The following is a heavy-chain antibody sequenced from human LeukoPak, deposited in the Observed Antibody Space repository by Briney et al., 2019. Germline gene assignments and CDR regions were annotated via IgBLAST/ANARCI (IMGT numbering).Heavy chain of an antibody. Sequence: SETLSLTCTVSGGSVNSGDHYWSWIRQPPGKGLEWIGYFYRSGTTYYNPSLKSRVTILVDRSKNQLSLKLTSVTAAGTAVYYCARDGRRTGTSDYWGQGTLVTVSS. V-gene: IGHV4-30-2*01. J-gene: IGHJ4*02. CDR3: ARDGRRTGTSDY. CDR1: GGSVNSGDHY. D-gene: IGHD2-15*01. CDR2: FYRSGTT.